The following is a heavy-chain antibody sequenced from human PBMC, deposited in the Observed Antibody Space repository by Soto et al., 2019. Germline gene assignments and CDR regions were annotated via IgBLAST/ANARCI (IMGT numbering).Heavy chain of an antibody. CDR1: GFSVTNNY. CDR3: WGGRGCTGYLGREHYFDY. D-gene: IGHD3-16*01. J-gene: IGHJ4*02. CDR2: IDIGGNT. V-gene: IGHV3-66*01. Sequence: EVQVVESGGGLVQPGGSLRLSCAASGFSVTNNYMNWVRQAPGKGLEWVSIIDIGGNTYYADSVKDRFTISRDNSRNNVVFSLGRPRGRGPAFFYLWGGRGCTGYLGREHYFDYWGQGTLVTVSP.